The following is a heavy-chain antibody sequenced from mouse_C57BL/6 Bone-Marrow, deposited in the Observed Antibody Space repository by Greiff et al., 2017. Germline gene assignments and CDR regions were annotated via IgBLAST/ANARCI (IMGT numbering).Heavy chain of an antibody. Sequence: EADGGLVQPKGSLKLSCAASGFSFNTYAMNWVRQAPGKGLEWVARIRSKSNNYATYYADSVKDRFTISRDDSESMLYLQMNSLKTEDTAMYYCVTPGTWFAYWGQGTLVTVSA. V-gene: IGHV10-1*01. D-gene: IGHD4-1*01. J-gene: IGHJ3*01. CDR3: VTPGTWFAY. CDR2: IRSKSNNYAT. CDR1: GFSFNTYA.